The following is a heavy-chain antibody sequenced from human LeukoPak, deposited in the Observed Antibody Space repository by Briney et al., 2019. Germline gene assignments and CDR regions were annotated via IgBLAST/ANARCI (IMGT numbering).Heavy chain of an antibody. V-gene: IGHV1-18*01. CDR2: ISAYNGNT. Sequence: ASVKVSCKASGYTFTSYGISWVRQAPGQGLEWMGWISAYNGNTNYAQKLQGRVTMTTDTSTSTAYMELRSLGSDDTAVYYCARGGYYYDSSGYPADYWGQGTLVTVSS. J-gene: IGHJ4*02. CDR1: GYTFTSYG. D-gene: IGHD3-22*01. CDR3: ARGGYYYDSSGYPADY.